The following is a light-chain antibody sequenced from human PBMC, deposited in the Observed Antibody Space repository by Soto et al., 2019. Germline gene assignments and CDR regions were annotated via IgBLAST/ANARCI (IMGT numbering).Light chain of an antibody. J-gene: IGLJ1*01. V-gene: IGLV2-14*01. CDR2: DVS. CDR3: SSYTSSSTRV. CDR1: SSDVGGYNY. Sequence: QSVLTQPASVSVSPGQSITISCTGTSSDVGGYNYVSWYQQHPGKAPKLMIYDVSNRPSGVSNRFSGSKSGNTASLSIFGLQAEDEADYYCSSYTSSSTRVFGTGTKVTVL.